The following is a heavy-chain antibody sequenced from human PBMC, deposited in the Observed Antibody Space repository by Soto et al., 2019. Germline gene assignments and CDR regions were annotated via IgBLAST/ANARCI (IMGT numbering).Heavy chain of an antibody. J-gene: IGHJ4*02. CDR2: SSAHNGNT. D-gene: IGHD1-1*01. CDR1: GYAFTTYG. V-gene: IGHV1-18*01. CDR3: ARGRYGDY. Sequence: QVHLVQSGAEVKKPGASVKVSCKGSGYAFTTYGITWLRQAPGQGLEWMGWSSAHNGNTNYAQKLQGRVTVTRDTSTSTAYMEMRSMRSDDTAVYYCARGRYGDYWGQGALVTVSS.